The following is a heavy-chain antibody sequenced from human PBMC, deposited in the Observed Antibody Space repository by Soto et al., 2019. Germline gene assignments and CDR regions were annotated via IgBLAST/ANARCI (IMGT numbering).Heavy chain of an antibody. CDR1: GGSISSSSYY. J-gene: IGHJ1*01. V-gene: IGHV4-39*01. CDR3: ASKYSSSWYVSLLYFQH. CDR2: IYYSGST. Sequence: QLQLQESGPGLVKPSETLSLTCTVSGGSISSSSYYWGWIRQPPGKGLEWIGSIYYSGSTYYNPSLKSRVTISVDTSKNQFSLKLSSVTAADTAVYYCASKYSSSWYVSLLYFQHWGQGTLVTVSS. D-gene: IGHD6-13*01.